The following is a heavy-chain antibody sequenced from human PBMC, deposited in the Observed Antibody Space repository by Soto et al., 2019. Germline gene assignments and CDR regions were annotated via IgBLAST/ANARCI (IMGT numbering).Heavy chain of an antibody. V-gene: IGHV3-23*01. CDR2: ISGTGRST. Sequence: EVQLLESGGGLVQPGGSLRLSCEACGFTFSTYTMSWVRQAPGKGLEWVSGISGTGRSTFYADSVKGRFTISRDNSKNALYLRMNSLRVEDTALYYCARFTAEVADLYSAYWGQGTPVTVSS. CDR3: ARFTAEVADLYSAY. D-gene: IGHD6-13*01. CDR1: GFTFSTYT. J-gene: IGHJ4*02.